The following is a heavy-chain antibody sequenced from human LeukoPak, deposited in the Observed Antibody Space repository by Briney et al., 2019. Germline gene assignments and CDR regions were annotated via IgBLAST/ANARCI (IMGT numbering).Heavy chain of an antibody. V-gene: IGHV3-7*01. Sequence: GGSLRLPCAPSGFTFSRYQMSWVRQAPGKGLEWVANIKQDGSEKYYVDSVEGRFTISRDNAKNSLYLQMNSLRAEDTAVYYCARGYMVRGVIIPFWGQGTLVTVSS. D-gene: IGHD3-10*01. CDR1: GFTFSRYQ. CDR2: IKQDGSEK. J-gene: IGHJ4*02. CDR3: ARGYMVRGVIIPF.